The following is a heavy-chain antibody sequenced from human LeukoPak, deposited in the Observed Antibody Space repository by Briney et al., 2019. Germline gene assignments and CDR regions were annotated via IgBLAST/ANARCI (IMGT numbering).Heavy chain of an antibody. CDR1: GGSFSGYY. J-gene: IGHJ4*02. CDR3: ARAVEGFYDILTGYPFDY. D-gene: IGHD3-9*01. Sequence: PSETLSHTCAAYGGSFSGYYWSWIRQPPGKGLEWIGEINHSGSTNYNPSLKSRVTISVDTSKNQFSLKLSSVTAADTAVYYCARAVEGFYDILTGYPFDYWGQGTLVTVSS. V-gene: IGHV4-34*01. CDR2: INHSGST.